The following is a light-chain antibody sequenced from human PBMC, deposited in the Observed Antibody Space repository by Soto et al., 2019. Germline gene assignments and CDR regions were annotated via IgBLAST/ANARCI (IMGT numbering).Light chain of an antibody. J-gene: IGKJ2*01. CDR1: QSVSSSY. V-gene: IGKV3-20*01. CDR2: GAS. Sequence: EIVLTQSPGTLSLSPGERATLSCRASQSVSSSYLAWYQQKPGQAPRLLIYGASSRATGIPDKFSGSGSGTDFTLTISRLEPEDFAVYYCQHYGGSSYTFGQGTKLQI. CDR3: QHYGGSSYT.